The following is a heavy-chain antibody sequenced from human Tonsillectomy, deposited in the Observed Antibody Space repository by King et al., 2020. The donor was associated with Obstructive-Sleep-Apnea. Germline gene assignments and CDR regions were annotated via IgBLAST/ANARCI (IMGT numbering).Heavy chain of an antibody. CDR1: GFTFDDYA. J-gene: IGHJ4*02. CDR3: AKGSYDTNGYYFDY. Sequence: VQLVQSGGGFLQPGRSLRLSCAASGFTFDDYAMHWVRQPPENCLAWVSGIRWCSRTIVYAASVKGRFTISPDNATNSLYLQINSLRAEDTAFYYCAKGSYDTNGYYFDYWGQGTLATVYS. D-gene: IGHD3-22*01. CDR2: IRWCSRTI. V-gene: IGHV3-9*01.